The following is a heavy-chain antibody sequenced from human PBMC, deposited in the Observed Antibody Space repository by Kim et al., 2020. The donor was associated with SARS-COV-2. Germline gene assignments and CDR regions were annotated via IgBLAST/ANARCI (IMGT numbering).Heavy chain of an antibody. V-gene: IGHV4-59*13. CDR2: IYYSGST. CDR1: GGSISSYY. D-gene: IGHD6-19*01. CDR3: ARGAELDAVAGTVFDY. Sequence: SETLSLTCTVSGGSISSYYWSWIRQPPGKGLEWIGYIYYSGSTNYNPSLKSRVTISVDTSKNQFSLKLSSVTAADTAVYYCARGAELDAVAGTVFDYWGQGTLVTVSS. J-gene: IGHJ4*02.